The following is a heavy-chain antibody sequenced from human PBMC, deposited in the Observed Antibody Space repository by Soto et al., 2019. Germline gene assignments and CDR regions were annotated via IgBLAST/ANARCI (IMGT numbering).Heavy chain of an antibody. D-gene: IGHD2-2*01. V-gene: IGHV1-3*01. CDR2: INAGNGNT. Sequence: ASVKVSCKASGYTFTSYAMHWVRQAPGQRLEWMGWINAGNGNTKYSQKFQGRFTISRDNAKNSLYLQMNSLRDEDTAVYYCAREGEGHCISSSCLNWFDPWGQGTMLTVSS. CDR1: GYTFTSYA. CDR3: AREGEGHCISSSCLNWFDP. J-gene: IGHJ5*02.